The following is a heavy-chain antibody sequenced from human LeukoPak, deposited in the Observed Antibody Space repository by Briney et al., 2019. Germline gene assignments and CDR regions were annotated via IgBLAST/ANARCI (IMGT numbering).Heavy chain of an antibody. CDR2: ITGSGGSGGST. CDR3: AKFVGATSVTDDALDI. V-gene: IGHV3-23*01. D-gene: IGHD1-26*01. CDR1: GFTFTSYA. J-gene: IGHJ3*02. Sequence: GGSLRLSCAASGFTFTSYAMSWVRQAPGKGLKWVSTITGSGGSGGSTYYADAVRGRFTISRDNSNNTLYLQMDSLRAEDTAVYYCAKFVGATSVTDDALDIWGQGTMVTVSS.